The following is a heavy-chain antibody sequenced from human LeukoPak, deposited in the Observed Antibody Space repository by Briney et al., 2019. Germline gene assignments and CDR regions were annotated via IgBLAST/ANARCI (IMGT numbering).Heavy chain of an antibody. CDR2: IDPSDSYT. CDR1: GCRFTSYW. J-gene: IGHJ4*02. Sequence: GESLQISCKGSGCRFTSYWISWGRRMPGKGGVGMGRIDPSDSYTNYSPSFQGHVTISADKSISTAYLQWSSLKASGTAMYYCARHAFGEPNQLDYWGQGTLVTVSS. CDR3: ARHAFGEPNQLDY. V-gene: IGHV5-10-1*01. D-gene: IGHD3-10*01.